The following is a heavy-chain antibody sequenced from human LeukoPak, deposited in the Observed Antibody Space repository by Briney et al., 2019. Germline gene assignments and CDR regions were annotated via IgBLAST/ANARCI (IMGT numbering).Heavy chain of an antibody. CDR1: GFTFSSYA. J-gene: IGHJ4*02. CDR2: ISYDGSNK. Sequence: GGSLRLSCAASGFTFSSYAMHWVRQAPSKGLEWVAVISYDGSNKYYADSVKGRFTISRDNSKNTLYQQMNSLRAEDTAVYYCASLYYYGSGSYPHDYWGQGTLVTVSS. V-gene: IGHV3-30-3*01. CDR3: ASLYYYGSGSYPHDY. D-gene: IGHD3-10*01.